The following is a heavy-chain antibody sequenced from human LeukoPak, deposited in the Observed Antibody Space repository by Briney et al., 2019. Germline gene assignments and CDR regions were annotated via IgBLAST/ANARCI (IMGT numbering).Heavy chain of an antibody. J-gene: IGHJ4*02. V-gene: IGHV4-39*01. CDR2: IYYSGST. Sequence: SETLSLTCTVSGGSISSSSYYWGWIRQPPGKGLEWIGSIYYSGSTYYNPSLKSRVTISVDTSKNQFSLKLSSVTAADTAVYYCARTAKYYYGSETYYFFDYWGQGTLVTVSS. CDR3: ARTAKYYYGSETYYFFDY. D-gene: IGHD3-10*01. CDR1: GGSISSSSYY.